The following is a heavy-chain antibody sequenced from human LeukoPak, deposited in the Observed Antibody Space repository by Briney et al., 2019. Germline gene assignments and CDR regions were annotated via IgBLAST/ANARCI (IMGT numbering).Heavy chain of an antibody. CDR2: IYYSGST. CDR1: GGSISSYY. CDR3: ARDVHYSNYEGYYYYMDV. V-gene: IGHV4-59*01. D-gene: IGHD4-11*01. J-gene: IGHJ6*03. Sequence: PSETLSLTCTVSGGSISSYYWSWIRQPPGKGLEWIGYIYYSGSTNYNPSLKSRVTISVDMSKNQFSLKLSSVTAADTAVYYCARDVHYSNYEGYYYYMDVWGKGTTVTVSS.